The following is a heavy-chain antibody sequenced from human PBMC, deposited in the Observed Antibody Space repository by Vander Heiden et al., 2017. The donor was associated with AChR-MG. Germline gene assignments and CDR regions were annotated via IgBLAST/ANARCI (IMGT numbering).Heavy chain of an antibody. Sequence: EVQLVESGGGLVKPGGSLRLPCAASGFTFSSYTMNWVRQAPGTGLEWVSSIGSINSFVYYADSVKGRFTISRDNAKNSLYLQMNSLRAEDTAVYYCARYYYGMDVWGQGTTVTVSS. CDR2: IGSINSFV. V-gene: IGHV3-21*01. D-gene: IGHD3-10*01. J-gene: IGHJ6*02. CDR3: ARYYYGMDV. CDR1: GFTFSSYT.